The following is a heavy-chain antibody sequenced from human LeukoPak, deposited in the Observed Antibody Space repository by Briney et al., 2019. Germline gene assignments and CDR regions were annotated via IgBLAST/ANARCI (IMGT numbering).Heavy chain of an antibody. CDR2: IYYSGST. CDR3: ARGGSYLGHCDY. Sequence: SETLSLTCTVSGGSISSSSYYWGWIRQPPGKGLEWIGSIYYSGSTYYNPSLKSRVTISVDTSKNQFSLKLSSVTAADTAVYYCARGGSYLGHCDYWGQGTLVTVSS. D-gene: IGHD1-26*01. CDR1: GGSISSSSYY. V-gene: IGHV4-39*07. J-gene: IGHJ4*02.